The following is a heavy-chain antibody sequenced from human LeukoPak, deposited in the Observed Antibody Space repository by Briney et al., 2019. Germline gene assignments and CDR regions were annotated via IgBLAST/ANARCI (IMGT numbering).Heavy chain of an antibody. CDR3: ARGDWAPFAY. J-gene: IGHJ4*02. V-gene: IGHV3-7*01. D-gene: IGHD2-21*02. CDR2: IDQDGSSE. Sequence: GGSLRLSCAASGFTFSDYWMNWVRQAPGKGLEWVANIDQDGSSEYYVGSVQGRFTISKDNAKNSLYRQMNSLRAEDSAVYYCARGDWAPFAYWGQGSLLTVSS. CDR1: GFTFSDYW.